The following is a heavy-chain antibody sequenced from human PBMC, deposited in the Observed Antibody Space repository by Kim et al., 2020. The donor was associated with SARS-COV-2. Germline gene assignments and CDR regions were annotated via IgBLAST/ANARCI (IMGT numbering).Heavy chain of an antibody. V-gene: IGHV1-18*01. CDR1: GYTFSSYG. D-gene: IGHD5-12*01. Sequence: ASVKVSCKASGYTFSSYGISWVRQAPGQGLEWMGWISAYNGNTNYAQKLQGRVTMTTDTSTSTAYMELRSLRSDDTAVYYCARGLAQGSLSIRSERYGMDVWGQGTTVTVSS. CDR3: ARGLAQGSLSIRSERYGMDV. J-gene: IGHJ6*02. CDR2: ISAYNGNT.